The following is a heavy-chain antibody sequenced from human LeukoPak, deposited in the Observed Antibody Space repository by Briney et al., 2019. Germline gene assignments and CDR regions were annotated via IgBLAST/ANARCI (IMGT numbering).Heavy chain of an antibody. V-gene: IGHV3-74*01. CDR2: INSDGSST. Sequence: TGESLRLSCAASGFTFSSYWMHWVRQAPGKGLVWVSRINSDGSSTSYADSVKGRFTISRDNAKNTLYLQMSSLRAEDTAVYYCAREGATDWYFHLWGRGTLVTVSS. CDR1: GFTFSSYW. D-gene: IGHD5-12*01. J-gene: IGHJ2*01. CDR3: AREGATDWYFHL.